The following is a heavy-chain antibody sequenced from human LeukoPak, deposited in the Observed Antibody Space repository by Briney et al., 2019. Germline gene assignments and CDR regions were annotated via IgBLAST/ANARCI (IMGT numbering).Heavy chain of an antibody. J-gene: IGHJ5*02. CDR3: ARTYYDFWSGYLFNPRNNWFDP. Sequence: ASVKVSCKASGYTFTSYYMHWVRQAPGQGLEWMGIINPSGGSTSYAQKFQGRVSMTRDTSTSTVYMELSSLRSEDTAVYYCARTYYDFWSGYLFNPRNNWFDPWGQGTLVTVSS. CDR2: INPSGGST. V-gene: IGHV1-46*01. D-gene: IGHD3-3*01. CDR1: GYTFTSYY.